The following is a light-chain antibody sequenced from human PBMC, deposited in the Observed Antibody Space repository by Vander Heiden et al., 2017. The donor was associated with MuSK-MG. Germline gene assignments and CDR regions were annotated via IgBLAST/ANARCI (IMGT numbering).Light chain of an antibody. CDR1: QSIGSY. V-gene: IGKV6-21*01. CDR3: QQSNTIPIT. J-gene: IGKJ5*01. Sequence: EIVLTPTPDFQSVPPKEKVTIACRASQSIGSYLHWYQQKPGKAPKLLIYYVSGSVTGVPSRFSGSGSGTEFTLTISGLEVEDAATYYCQQSNTIPITFGQGTRLDIK. CDR2: YVS.